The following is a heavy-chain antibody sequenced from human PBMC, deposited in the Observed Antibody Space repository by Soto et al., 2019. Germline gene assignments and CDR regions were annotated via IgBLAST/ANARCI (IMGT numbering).Heavy chain of an antibody. CDR3: VKAPGYYYDSVAYYSA. CDR1: ACIFINYA. J-gene: IGHJ5*02. V-gene: IGHV3-64D*06. Sequence: SLRLPWSPCACIFINYAVNLVRPTPGKRPEHLSTITGNGDTTYYADSVKGRFTIYRDNSKNTLYLQMSSLRIEDTALYYCVKAPGYYYDSVAYYSAWGQGTLVTVSS. CDR2: ITGNGDTT. D-gene: IGHD3-22*01.